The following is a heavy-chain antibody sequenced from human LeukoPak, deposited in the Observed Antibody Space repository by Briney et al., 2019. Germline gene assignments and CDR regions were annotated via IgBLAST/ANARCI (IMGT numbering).Heavy chain of an antibody. CDR3: ASEVGYCSGGSCYYFDY. D-gene: IGHD2-15*01. J-gene: IGHJ4*02. CDR1: GGSISSSSYY. V-gene: IGHV4-39*01. CDR2: IYYSGST. Sequence: PSETLSLTCTVSGGSISSSSYYWGWIRQPPGKGLEWIGSIYYSGSTYYNPSPKSRVTISVDTSKNQFSPKLSSVTAADTAVYYCASEVGYCSGGSCYYFDYWGQGTLVTVSS.